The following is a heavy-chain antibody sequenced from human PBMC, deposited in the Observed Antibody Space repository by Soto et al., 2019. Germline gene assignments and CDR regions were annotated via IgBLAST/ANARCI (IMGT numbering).Heavy chain of an antibody. V-gene: IGHV3-48*03. Sequence: EVQLVESGGGLVQPGGSLRLSCAASGFTFSSYEMNWVRQDPGKGLEWVSYISSSGSTIYYADSVKGRFTISRDNAKNSLYLQMNSLRAEDTAVYYCASIAAASYYGMDVWGQGTTVTVSS. D-gene: IGHD6-13*01. J-gene: IGHJ6*02. CDR1: GFTFSSYE. CDR3: ASIAAASYYGMDV. CDR2: ISSSGSTI.